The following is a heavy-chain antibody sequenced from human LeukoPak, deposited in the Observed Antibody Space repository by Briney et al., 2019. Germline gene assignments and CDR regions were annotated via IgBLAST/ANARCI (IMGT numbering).Heavy chain of an antibody. Sequence: GASVKVSCKASGYTFTSYGISWVRQAPGQGLEWMGWISAYNGNTNYAQKLQGRVTMTTDTSTSTAYMELRSLRSDDTAVYYCARDPGYCSGGSCYGTDVWGQGTTVTVSS. V-gene: IGHV1-18*01. CDR3: ARDPGYCSGGSCYGTDV. D-gene: IGHD2-15*01. J-gene: IGHJ6*02. CDR2: ISAYNGNT. CDR1: GYTFTSYG.